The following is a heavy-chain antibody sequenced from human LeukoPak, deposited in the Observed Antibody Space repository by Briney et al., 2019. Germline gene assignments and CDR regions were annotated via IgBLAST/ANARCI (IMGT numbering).Heavy chain of an antibody. J-gene: IGHJ4*02. CDR1: GFTVSSNY. V-gene: IGHV3-53*01. D-gene: IGHD4-17*01. CDR2: IYSDGRT. CDR3: ARNKWGDYTGSDY. Sequence: GGPLRLSCAVSGFTVSSNYMSWVRQAPGKGLEWVSIIYSDGRTYYADSVKGRFTVSRDNSKNTLYLQTNSLRAEDTAVYYCARNKWGDYTGSDYWGQGTLVTVSS.